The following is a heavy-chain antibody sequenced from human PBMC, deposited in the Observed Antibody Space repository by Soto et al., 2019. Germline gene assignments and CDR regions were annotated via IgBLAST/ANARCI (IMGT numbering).Heavy chain of an antibody. Sequence: ASVKVSCKASGYTFTSYDINWVRQATGQGLEWMGWMNPNSGNTGYAQKFQGRVTMTRNTSISTAYMELSSLRSEDTAVYYCARDGNGYCSSTSCPTPPFLHIWGQGTMVTVSS. D-gene: IGHD2-2*01. CDR2: MNPNSGNT. CDR1: GYTFTSYD. V-gene: IGHV1-8*01. CDR3: ARDGNGYCSSTSCPTPPFLHI. J-gene: IGHJ3*02.